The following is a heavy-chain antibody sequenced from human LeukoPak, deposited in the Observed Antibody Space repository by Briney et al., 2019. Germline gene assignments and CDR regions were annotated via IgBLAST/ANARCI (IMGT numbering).Heavy chain of an antibody. CDR1: GGTFSSYA. CDR2: IIPIFGTA. V-gene: IGHV1-69*05. Sequence: ASVKVSCKASGGTFSSYAISWVRQAPGQGLEWMGGIIPIFGTANYAQKFQGRVTMTRDTSTSTVYMELSSLRSEDTAVYYCARDPARKVGVFDYWGQGTLVTVSS. CDR3: ARDPARKVGVFDY. J-gene: IGHJ4*02. D-gene: IGHD3-3*01.